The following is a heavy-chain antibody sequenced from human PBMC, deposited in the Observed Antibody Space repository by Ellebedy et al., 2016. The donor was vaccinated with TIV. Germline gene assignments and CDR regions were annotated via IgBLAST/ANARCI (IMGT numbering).Heavy chain of an antibody. D-gene: IGHD3-9*01. V-gene: IGHV3-74*03. Sequence: GGSLRLSXAASGFTFYDYAMHWVRQAPGKGLVWVSRINNDATSTTYADSVRGRFIISRDNAKNTLYLQMNSLRVENTAVYYCARVDWLVDSWGQGTLVTVSS. CDR3: ARVDWLVDS. CDR2: INNDATST. J-gene: IGHJ5*01. CDR1: GFTFYDYA.